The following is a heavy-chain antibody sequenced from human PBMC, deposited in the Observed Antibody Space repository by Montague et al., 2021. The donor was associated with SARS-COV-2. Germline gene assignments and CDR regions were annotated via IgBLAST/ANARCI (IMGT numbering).Heavy chain of an antibody. V-gene: IGHV2-5*05. J-gene: IGHJ4*01. Sequence: PALVKPTQTLTLTCTFSGFSLNTPAVAVGWIRQPPGKALEWLALLYGGDDKRYGPSLQSRLTITRDTSKSQVVLTMTNMDPGDTATYFCAHRFAGFFDYWGQGILVTVSS. CDR2: LYGGDDK. CDR3: AHRFAGFFDY. CDR1: GFSLNTPAVA.